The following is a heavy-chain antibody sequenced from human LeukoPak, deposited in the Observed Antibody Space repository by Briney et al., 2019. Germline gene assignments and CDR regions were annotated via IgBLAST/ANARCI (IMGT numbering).Heavy chain of an antibody. J-gene: IGHJ5*02. D-gene: IGHD6-13*01. CDR2: IYSGGDT. CDR1: GFTVSSNY. Sequence: GGSLRLSCAASGFTVSSNYMCWVRQAPGKGLEWVSVIYSGGDTYYADSVKGRFTISRDNSKNTLYLQMNSLRAEDTAVYYCARVAYPEYSSSWYRWFDPWGQGTLVTVSS. V-gene: IGHV3-66*01. CDR3: ARVAYPEYSSSWYRWFDP.